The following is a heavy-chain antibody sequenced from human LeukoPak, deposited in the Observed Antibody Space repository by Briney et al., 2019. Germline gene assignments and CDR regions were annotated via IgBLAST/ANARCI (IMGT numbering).Heavy chain of an antibody. CDR3: AKSLRQWLARYYYYGMDV. Sequence: PGGSLRLSCAASGFTFSSYAMSWVRQAPGKGLEWVSAISGSGGSTYYADSVKGRFTISRDNSKNTLYLQMNSLRAEDTAVYCCAKSLRQWLARYYYYGMDVWGQGTTVTVSS. J-gene: IGHJ6*02. CDR2: ISGSGGST. V-gene: IGHV3-23*01. CDR1: GFTFSSYA. D-gene: IGHD6-19*01.